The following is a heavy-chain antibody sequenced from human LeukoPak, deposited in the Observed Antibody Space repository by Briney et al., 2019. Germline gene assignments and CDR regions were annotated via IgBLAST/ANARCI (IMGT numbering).Heavy chain of an antibody. Sequence: ASVKVSCKASGYTFTGYYMHWVRQAPGQGLEWMGWISAYNGNTNYAQKLQGRVTMTTDTSTSTAYMELRSLRSDDTAVYYCARGLLEGIFDYWGQGTLVTVSS. CDR3: ARGLLEGIFDY. D-gene: IGHD1-1*01. V-gene: IGHV1-18*04. CDR1: GYTFTGYY. J-gene: IGHJ4*02. CDR2: ISAYNGNT.